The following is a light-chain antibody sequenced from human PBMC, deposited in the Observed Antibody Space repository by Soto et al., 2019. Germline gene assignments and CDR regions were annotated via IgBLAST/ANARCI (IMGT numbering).Light chain of an antibody. CDR1: QGISSIY. V-gene: IGKV3-20*01. CDR2: VAS. CDR3: QHYGSSQIT. J-gene: IGKJ5*01. Sequence: EIVLTQSPGTLSLSPGESATLSCRASQGISSIYLTWYQQKPGQAPRLLIYVASRRATGVPERFSGSGSGTDFSLTISRLEPEDFGRYYCQHYGSSQITFGQGTRLEIK.